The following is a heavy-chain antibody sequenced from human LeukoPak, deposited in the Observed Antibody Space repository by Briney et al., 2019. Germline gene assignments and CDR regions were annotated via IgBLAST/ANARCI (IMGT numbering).Heavy chain of an antibody. CDR2: ISSSSTI. J-gene: IGHJ1*01. CDR3: ARAADIVVVPAAMQWYFQH. CDR1: GFTFSDYY. D-gene: IGHD2-2*01. V-gene: IGHV3-69-1*01. Sequence: GGSLRLSCAASGFTFSDYYMNWVRQAPGKGLEWVSSISSSSTIYYADSVKGRFTISRDNAKNSLYLQMNSLRAEDTAVYYCARAADIVVVPAAMQWYFQHWGQGTPVTVSS.